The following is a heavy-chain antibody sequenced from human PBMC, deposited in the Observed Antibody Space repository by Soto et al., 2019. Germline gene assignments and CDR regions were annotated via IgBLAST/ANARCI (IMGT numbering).Heavy chain of an antibody. J-gene: IGHJ4*02. Sequence: QVQLVESGGGVVQPGRSLRLSCAASGFTVSNYGMHWVRKAPGKGLEWVAVIWYDGGYKYADSVKGRFTISRDNSKNTLYLKMNSLRVEDTAVYYCARDQSGYNYVGEDWGQGTLVTVSS. CDR1: GFTVSNYG. CDR3: ARDQSGYNYVGED. V-gene: IGHV3-33*01. CDR2: IWYDGGYK. D-gene: IGHD5-12*01.